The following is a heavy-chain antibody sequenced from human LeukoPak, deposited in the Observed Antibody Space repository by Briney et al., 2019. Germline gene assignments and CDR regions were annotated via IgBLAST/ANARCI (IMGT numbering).Heavy chain of an antibody. D-gene: IGHD3-3*01. CDR3: ARDKPSDYDFWSGPDAFDI. CDR1: GFTFSSYS. V-gene: IGHV3-21*01. Sequence: GGSLRLSCAASGFTFSSYSMNWVRQAPGKGLEWVSSISSSSSYIYYADSVKGRFTISRDNAKNTLYLQMNSLRAEDTAVYYCARDKPSDYDFWSGPDAFDIWGQGTMVTVSS. CDR2: ISSSSSYI. J-gene: IGHJ3*02.